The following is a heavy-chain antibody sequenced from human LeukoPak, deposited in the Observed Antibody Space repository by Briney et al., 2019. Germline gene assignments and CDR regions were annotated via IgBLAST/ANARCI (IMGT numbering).Heavy chain of an antibody. CDR2: ISGSGRST. CDR1: GFTFSSYA. J-gene: IGHJ6*02. CDR3: AKALDGYNGMDV. V-gene: IGHV3-23*01. Sequence: GGSLRLSCAASGFTFSSYAMSWVRQAPGKGLAWVSGISGSGRSTHSADYVKGRFTISRDNSKNMLYLQMNSLRAEDTALYYCAKALDGYNGMDVWGQGTTVIVSS. D-gene: IGHD3-16*02.